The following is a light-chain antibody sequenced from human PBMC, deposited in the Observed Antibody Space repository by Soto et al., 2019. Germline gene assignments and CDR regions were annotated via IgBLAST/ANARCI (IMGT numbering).Light chain of an antibody. V-gene: IGLV2-8*01. CDR2: EVN. Sequence: QSALTQPPSASGSPGQSVTISCTGTSSDVGTYKYVSWYQQHPGKAPKLIIYEVNKRPSWVPDRFSGSKSGNTASLTVSGLQAEDEGDYYCNSYAGSNVVVFGGGTKLTVL. CDR1: SSDVGTYKY. J-gene: IGLJ2*01. CDR3: NSYAGSNVVV.